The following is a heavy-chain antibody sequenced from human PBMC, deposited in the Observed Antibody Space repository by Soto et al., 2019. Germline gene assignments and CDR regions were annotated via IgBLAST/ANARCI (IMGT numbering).Heavy chain of an antibody. D-gene: IGHD3-16*01. V-gene: IGHV1-69*01. J-gene: IGHJ3*02. CDR3: AREPMITFRGAPPGFDI. CDR2: IIPIFGTA. CDR1: GGTFSSYA. Sequence: QVQLVQSGAEVKKPGSSVKVSCKASGGTFSSYAISWVRQAPGQGLEWMGGIIPIFGTANYAQKFQGRVTITADESTSTAYMELSSLRSEDTAVYYCAREPMITFRGAPPGFDIWGQGTMVTVSS.